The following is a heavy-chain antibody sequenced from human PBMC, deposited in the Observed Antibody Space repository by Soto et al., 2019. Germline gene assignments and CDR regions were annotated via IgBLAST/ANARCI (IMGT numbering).Heavy chain of an antibody. Sequence: GGSLRLSCAASGFTFSGSAMHWVRQASGKGLEWVGRIRSKANSYATAYAASVKGRFTISRDDSKNTAYLQMNSLKTEDTAVYYCTVVVVAATQSYAFGIWGQGTMVTVSS. CDR1: GFTFSGSA. CDR2: IRSKANSYAT. J-gene: IGHJ3*02. CDR3: TVVVVAATQSYAFGI. V-gene: IGHV3-73*01. D-gene: IGHD2-15*01.